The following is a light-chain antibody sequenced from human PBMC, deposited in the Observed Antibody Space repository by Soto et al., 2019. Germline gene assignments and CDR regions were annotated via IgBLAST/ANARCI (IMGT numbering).Light chain of an antibody. Sequence: DIQVTQSPSSLSASVGDRVTITCRASQGIANYLNWYQHKPGKAPNLLIYAASNLRSGVPSRFSGSRSGTDFTLTISSLQPEDFATYYCQQSYRTPGTFGLGTKVEIK. V-gene: IGKV1-39*01. CDR3: QQSYRTPGT. CDR1: QGIANY. CDR2: AAS. J-gene: IGKJ2*01.